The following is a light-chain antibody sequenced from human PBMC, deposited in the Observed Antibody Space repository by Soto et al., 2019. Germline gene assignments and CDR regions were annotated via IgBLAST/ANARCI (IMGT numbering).Light chain of an antibody. CDR3: QQYDDWLRLT. V-gene: IGKV3-20*01. CDR1: QSVSSSY. CDR2: GAS. Sequence: EIVWTQSPGTLSLSPGERATLSFRARQSVSSSYLAWYQQKPGQAPRLLIYGASSRATGIPDRFSGSGSGTDFNLTISSLQSEDFAVYFCQQYDDWLRLTFGGGTKVDIK. J-gene: IGKJ4*01.